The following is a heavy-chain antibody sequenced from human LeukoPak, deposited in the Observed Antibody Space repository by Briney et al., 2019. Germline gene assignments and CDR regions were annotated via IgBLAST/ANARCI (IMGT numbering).Heavy chain of an antibody. D-gene: IGHD3-22*01. Sequence: SETLSLTCTVSGDSINSRSYFWGWIRQPPGKGLEWIGSIYYTGITYYNPSLKSRVTISVDTSKNQFSLKLSSVTAADTAVYYCARVPGEVYYDSSGYYYHFDYWGQGTLVTVSS. CDR3: ARVPGEVYYDSSGYYYHFDY. V-gene: IGHV4-39*07. J-gene: IGHJ4*02. CDR1: GDSINSRSYF. CDR2: IYYTGIT.